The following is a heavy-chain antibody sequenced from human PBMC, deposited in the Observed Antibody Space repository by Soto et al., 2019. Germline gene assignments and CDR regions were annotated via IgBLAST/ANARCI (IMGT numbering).Heavy chain of an antibody. J-gene: IGHJ4*02. V-gene: IGHV1-69*06. CDR2: IIPIFGTA. CDR1: GGTFSSYA. CDR3: ARGPPIYSPFDY. D-gene: IGHD2-21*01. Sequence: SVKVSCKASGGTFSSYAISWVRQAPGQGLEWMGGIIPIFGTANYAQKFQGRVTITADKSTSTAYMELSSLRSEDTAVYYCARGPPIYSPFDYWGQGTLVTVSS.